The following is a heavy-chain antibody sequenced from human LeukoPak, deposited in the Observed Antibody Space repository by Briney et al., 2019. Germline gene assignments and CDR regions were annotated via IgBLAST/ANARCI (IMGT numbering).Heavy chain of an antibody. Sequence: GASVKVSCKASGGTFSSYAISWVRQAPGQGLEWMGGIIPIFGTANYAQKFQGRVTITTDESTSTAYMELSSLRSEDTAVYYCARAPHAEWLPSYHYMDVWGKGTTVTVSS. CDR1: GGTFSSYA. J-gene: IGHJ6*03. V-gene: IGHV1-69*05. D-gene: IGHD3-3*01. CDR3: ARAPHAEWLPSYHYMDV. CDR2: IIPIFGTA.